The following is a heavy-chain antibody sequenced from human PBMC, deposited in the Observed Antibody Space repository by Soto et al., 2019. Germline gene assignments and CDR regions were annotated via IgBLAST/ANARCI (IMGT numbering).Heavy chain of an antibody. V-gene: IGHV4-59*01. CDR3: AAPPRY. D-gene: IGHD6-6*01. CDR2: IYDSGST. Sequence: PSETLSLTCTVSGGSIISYYWSWIRQPPGKGLEWIGYIYDSGSTNYNPSLKSRVTISVDTSKNQFSLKLTSVTAADTAVYYCAAPPRYWGQGTLVTVS. J-gene: IGHJ4*02. CDR1: GGSIISYY.